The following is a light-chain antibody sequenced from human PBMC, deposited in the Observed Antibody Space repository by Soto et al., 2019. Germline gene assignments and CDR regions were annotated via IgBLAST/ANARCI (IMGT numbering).Light chain of an antibody. J-gene: IGKJ1*01. Sequence: DTQMTQSPSSVSASVGDRVTITCRASQDSNSRLAWFQQRPGRAPKYLIQAASILQSGFPSRFSASGYGTDFTLTINSLQPEDFATYYCLQVKDFPRTFGQGTKVDIK. CDR1: QDSNSR. CDR2: AAS. CDR3: LQVKDFPRT. V-gene: IGKV1-12*01.